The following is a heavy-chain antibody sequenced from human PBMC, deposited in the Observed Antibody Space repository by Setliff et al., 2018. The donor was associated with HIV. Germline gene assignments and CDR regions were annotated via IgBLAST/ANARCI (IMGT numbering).Heavy chain of an antibody. CDR1: GFSFNDYY. J-gene: IGHJ5*02. Sequence: PGGSLRLSCAASGFSFNDYYMSWVRQAPGKGLEWISHISGSSSYIEYTDSVRGRFTISRDNAKNSLYLQMNSLRAEDTAVYYCARDYITMVGWFDPWGQGTLVTVSS. CDR3: ARDYITMVGWFDP. V-gene: IGHV3-11*05. CDR2: ISGSSSYI. D-gene: IGHD3-10*01.